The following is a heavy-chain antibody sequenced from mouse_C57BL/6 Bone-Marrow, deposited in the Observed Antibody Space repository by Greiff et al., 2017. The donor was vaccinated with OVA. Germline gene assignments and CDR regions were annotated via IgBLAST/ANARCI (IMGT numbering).Heavy chain of an antibody. CDR1: GFTFSSYG. J-gene: IGHJ2*01. D-gene: IGHD1-1*01. Sequence: EVQVVESGGDLVKPGGSLKLSCAASGFTFSSYGMSWVRQTPDKRLEWVATISSGGSYTYYPDSVKGRFTISRDNAKNTLYRQMISLKSEDTAMYYCARLYYYGSSYYFDYWGQGTTLTVSS. CDR2: ISSGGSYT. CDR3: ARLYYYGSSYYFDY. V-gene: IGHV5-6*01.